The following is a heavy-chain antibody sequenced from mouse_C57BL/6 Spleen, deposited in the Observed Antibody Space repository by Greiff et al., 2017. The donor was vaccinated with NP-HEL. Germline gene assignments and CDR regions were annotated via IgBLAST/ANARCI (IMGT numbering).Heavy chain of an antibody. Sequence: QVQLQQSGAELVRPGTSVKVSCKASGYAFTNYLIEWVKQRPGQGLEWIGVINPGSGGTNYNEKFKGKATLTADKSSSTAYMQLSSLTSEDSAVYFCARGNSNYSWFAYWGQGTLVTVSA. CDR1: GYAFTNYL. CDR3: ARGNSNYSWFAY. CDR2: INPGSGGT. V-gene: IGHV1-54*01. D-gene: IGHD2-5*01. J-gene: IGHJ3*01.